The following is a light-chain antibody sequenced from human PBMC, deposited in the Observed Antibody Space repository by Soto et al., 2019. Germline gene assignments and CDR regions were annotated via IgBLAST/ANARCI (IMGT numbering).Light chain of an antibody. CDR3: CSYAGSSTFLYV. J-gene: IGLJ1*01. Sequence: QRALTHPGSGTSSHRQWSSIFNTETSSDGGSYNLVSWYQQHPRKAPKLMIYEVRTRPSGVSHRFSGSKSGNTASLTISGLQAEDEADYYCCSYAGSSTFLYVFGTGTKVTVL. V-gene: IGLV2-23*02. CDR1: SSDGGSYNL. CDR2: EVR.